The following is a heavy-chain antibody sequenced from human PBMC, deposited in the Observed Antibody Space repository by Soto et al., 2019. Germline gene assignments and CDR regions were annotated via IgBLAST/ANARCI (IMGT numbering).Heavy chain of an antibody. CDR3: ASLSSYYDSEDGAPPFFDY. CDR1: GGSISSSNW. J-gene: IGHJ4*02. V-gene: IGHV4-4*02. CDR2: IYHSGST. D-gene: IGHD3-22*01. Sequence: NPSETLSLTCAVSGGSISSSNWWSWVRQPPGKGLEWIGEIYHSGSTNYNPSLKSRVTISVDKSKNQFSLKLSSVTAADTAVYYCASLSSYYDSEDGAPPFFDYWGQGTLVTVSS.